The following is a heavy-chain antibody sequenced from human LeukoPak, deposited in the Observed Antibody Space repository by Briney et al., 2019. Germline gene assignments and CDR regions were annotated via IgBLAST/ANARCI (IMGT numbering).Heavy chain of an antibody. CDR1: GFTLSNYA. V-gene: IGHV3-23*01. Sequence: GGSLRLSCAASGFTLSNYAMSWVRQAPGKGLEWVSTISGSGGNTYYADSVKGRFTISRDNSKNTLYLQMNSLRAEDTAVYYCARGPITIGYWGQGTLVTVSS. J-gene: IGHJ4*02. CDR2: ISGSGGNT. D-gene: IGHD3-16*01. CDR3: ARGPITIGY.